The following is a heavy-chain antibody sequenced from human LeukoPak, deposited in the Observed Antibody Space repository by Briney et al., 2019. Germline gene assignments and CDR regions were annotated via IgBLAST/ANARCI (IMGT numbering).Heavy chain of an antibody. V-gene: IGHV3-30*02. CDR3: AKVTGPYCTGGSYSTYYFDY. D-gene: IGHD2-15*01. CDR2: IRYDGSNK. Sequence: GGSLRLSCAASGFTFRSYGMHWVRQAPGKGLEWVAFIRYDGSNKYYADSMKGRFTRSRDNSKTTMYLQMNSLRAENTAVYYCAKVTGPYCTGGSYSTYYFDYWGQGTLVTVSS. J-gene: IGHJ4*02. CDR1: GFTFRSYG.